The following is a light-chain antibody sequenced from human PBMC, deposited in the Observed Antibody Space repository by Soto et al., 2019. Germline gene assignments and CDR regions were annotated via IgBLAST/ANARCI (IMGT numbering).Light chain of an antibody. CDR3: SSYTSSSTRV. CDR1: SSDVGCYNY. CDR2: DVS. Sequence: QSVLTQPASVSGSPGQSITISCTGTSSDVGCYNYVSWYQQHPGKAPKLMIYDVSNRPSGVSNRFSGSKSGNTASLTISGLQAEDEADYYCSSYTSSSTRVFGGGTKRTVL. J-gene: IGLJ2*01. V-gene: IGLV2-14*01.